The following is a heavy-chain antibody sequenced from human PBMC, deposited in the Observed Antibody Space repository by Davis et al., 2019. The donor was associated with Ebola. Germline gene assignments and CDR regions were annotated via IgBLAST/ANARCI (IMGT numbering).Heavy chain of an antibody. D-gene: IGHD3-10*01. Sequence: GESLKISCAASGFTFSGSAMHWVRQASGKGLEWVGRIRSKANSYATAYAASVKGRFIISRDDSKNTAYLQMNSLKTEDTAVYYCTTTQTMVQGVIITFNDYWGQGTLVTVSS. J-gene: IGHJ4*02. V-gene: IGHV3-73*01. CDR3: TTTQTMVQGVIITFNDY. CDR2: IRSKANSYAT. CDR1: GFTFSGSA.